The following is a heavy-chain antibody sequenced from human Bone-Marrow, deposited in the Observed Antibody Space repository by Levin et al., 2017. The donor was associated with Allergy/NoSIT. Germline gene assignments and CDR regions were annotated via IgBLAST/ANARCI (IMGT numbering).Heavy chain of an antibody. Sequence: ASVKVSCKASGYTFTSYDINWVRQATGQGLEWMAWMNPDSGNTDYAQKFQGRVTMTRDTSINTAYMELSSLRPEDTAVDYCARAGKQDRLAIDSWGQGPLVTVSS. D-gene: IGHD4-23*01. CDR1: GYTFTSYD. CDR2: MNPDSGNT. J-gene: IGHJ4*02. CDR3: ARAGKQDRLAIDS. V-gene: IGHV1-8*01.